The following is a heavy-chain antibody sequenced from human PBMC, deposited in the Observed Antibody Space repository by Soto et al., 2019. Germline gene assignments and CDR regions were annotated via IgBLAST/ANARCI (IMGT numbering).Heavy chain of an antibody. CDR3: AKLRDFVVLPAGILDY. D-gene: IGHD2-8*01. CDR1: GLTFSSYG. J-gene: IGHJ4*02. Sequence: EVQLLESGGGLVQPGGSLRLTCAASGLTFSSYGISWIRLSPGKGLEWVSVISGGGDTTYYTPSVKGRFTISRDDFRNTLYLQMNSLRTEDTAIYYCAKLRDFVVLPAGILDYWGPGTLVTVSS. CDR2: ISGGGDTT. V-gene: IGHV3-23*01.